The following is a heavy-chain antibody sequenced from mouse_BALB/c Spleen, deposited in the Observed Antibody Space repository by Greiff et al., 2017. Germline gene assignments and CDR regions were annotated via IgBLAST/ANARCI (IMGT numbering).Heavy chain of an antibody. CDR3: ARGGNYRAWFAY. CDR2: IWAGGST. J-gene: IGHJ3*01. Sequence: VKLQESGPGLVAPSQSLSITCTVSGFSLTSYGVHWVRQPPGKGLEWLGVIWAGGSTNYNSALMSRLSISKDNSKSQVFLKMNSLQTDDTAMYYCARGGNYRAWFAYGGQGTLVTVSA. CDR1: GFSLTSYG. D-gene: IGHD2-1*01. V-gene: IGHV2-9*02.